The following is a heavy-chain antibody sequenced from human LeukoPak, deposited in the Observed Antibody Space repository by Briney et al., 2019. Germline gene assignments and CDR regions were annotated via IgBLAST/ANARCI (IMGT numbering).Heavy chain of an antibody. CDR3: ARDRGYCSGGSCYLNWFDP. J-gene: IGHJ5*02. V-gene: IGHV3-74*01. D-gene: IGHD2-15*01. CDR1: GFTFSSYA. CDR2: INTDGSSR. Sequence: GGSLRLSCAASGFTFSSYAMSWVRQAPGKGLEWVSHINTDGSSRSHADSVKGRFTISRDNAKNTLYLQMNSLRAEDTAVYYCARDRGYCSGGSCYLNWFDPWGQGTLVTVSS.